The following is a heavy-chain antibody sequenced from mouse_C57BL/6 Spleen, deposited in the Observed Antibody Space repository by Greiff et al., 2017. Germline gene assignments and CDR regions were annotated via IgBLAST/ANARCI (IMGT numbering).Heavy chain of an antibody. CDR3: AIDRAMDY. Sequence: QVQLQQSGAELVRPGTSVKVSCKASGYAFTNYLIEWVKQRPGQGLEWIGVINSGSGGTNYNEKFKGKETLTADTSSSTAYMQLSSLTSEDSAVYFCAIDRAMDYWGQGTSVTVSS. J-gene: IGHJ4*01. CDR2: INSGSGGT. CDR1: GYAFTNYL. V-gene: IGHV1-54*01.